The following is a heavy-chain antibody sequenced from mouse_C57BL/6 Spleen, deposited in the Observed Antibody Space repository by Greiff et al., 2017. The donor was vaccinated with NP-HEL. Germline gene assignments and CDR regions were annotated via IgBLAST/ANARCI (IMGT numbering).Heavy chain of an antibody. V-gene: IGHV1-26*01. Sequence: EVQLQQSGPELVKPGASVKISCKASGYTFTDYYMNWVKQSHGKSLEWIGDINPNNGGTSYNQKFKGKATLTVDKSSSTAYMELRSLTSEDSAVYYCARGFSNGGFDYWGQGTTLTVSS. J-gene: IGHJ2*01. CDR1: GYTFTDYY. CDR3: ARGFSNGGFDY. D-gene: IGHD2-5*01. CDR2: INPNNGGT.